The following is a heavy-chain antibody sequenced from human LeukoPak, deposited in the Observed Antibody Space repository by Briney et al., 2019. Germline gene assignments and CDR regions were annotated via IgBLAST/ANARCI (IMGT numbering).Heavy chain of an antibody. CDR1: AYTFKNYD. J-gene: IGHJ3*01. D-gene: IGHD6-25*01. CDR2: MNPNNDNA. V-gene: IGHV1-8*01. CDR3: ARAAAGGDDPFDV. Sequence: ASAKVSCKASAYTFKNYDINWVRQAPGQGLEWMAWMNPNNDNAGSAQKFQGRVTMTRDTSINTAYMELTGLRSDDTGVYYCARAAAGGDDPFDVWGQGSLIIVSS.